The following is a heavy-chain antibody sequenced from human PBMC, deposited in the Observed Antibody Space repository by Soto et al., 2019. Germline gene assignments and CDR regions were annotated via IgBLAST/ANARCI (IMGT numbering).Heavy chain of an antibody. CDR2: ISYDGSNK. CDR1: GLTFRSYG. CDR3: AKDRGSGSYYYYGMDV. D-gene: IGHD6-19*01. V-gene: IGHV3-30*18. Sequence: PGGPLGPSCAPPGLTFRSYGMHWGPQAPGKWLEWVAVISYDGSNKYYADSVKGRFTISRDNSKNTLYLQMNSLRAEDTAVYYCAKDRGSGSYYYYGMDVWGQGTTVTVSS. J-gene: IGHJ6*02.